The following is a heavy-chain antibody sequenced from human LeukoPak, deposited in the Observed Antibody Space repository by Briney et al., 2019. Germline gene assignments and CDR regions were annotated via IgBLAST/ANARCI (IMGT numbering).Heavy chain of an antibody. CDR1: GFTFSSYG. D-gene: IGHD6-19*01. CDR3: WRGVRAFGGSSGWYRRTPIDS. CDR2: ISYDGSNK. Sequence: GRSLRLSCAASGFTFSSYGMRWVRQAPGKGLEWVAVISYDGSNKYYADSVKGRFTISRDNSKNTLYLQMNSLRAEDTAVYYCWRGVRAFGGSSGWYRRTPIDSWGQGTLVTVSS. J-gene: IGHJ4*02. V-gene: IGHV3-30*03.